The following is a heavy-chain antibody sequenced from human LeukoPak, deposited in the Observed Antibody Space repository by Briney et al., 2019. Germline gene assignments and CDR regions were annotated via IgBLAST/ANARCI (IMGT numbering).Heavy chain of an antibody. CDR3: ARGRIAAAARGYFDY. CDR2: IYYSGST. CDR1: GGSISSSSYY. J-gene: IGHJ4*02. V-gene: IGHV4-39*07. Sequence: ETLSLTCTVSGGSISSSSYYWGWIRPPPGKGLEWIGSIYYSGSTYYNPSLKSRVTISVDTSKNQFSLKLSSVTAADTAVYYCARGRIAAAARGYFDYWGQGTLVTVSS. D-gene: IGHD6-13*01.